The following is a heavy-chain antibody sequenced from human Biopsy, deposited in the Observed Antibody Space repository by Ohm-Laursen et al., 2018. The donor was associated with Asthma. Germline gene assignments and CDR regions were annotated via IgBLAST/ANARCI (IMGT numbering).Heavy chain of an antibody. CDR2: ISVYNGNT. D-gene: IGHD3-10*01. CDR3: ARAVDYSHYYGIDV. Sequence: GSSVKVSCNTSGYTFNSAGITWVRQAPGQGLEWMGWISVYNGNTKVAQKLQDRVTMITDTSTSTAYMELRSLRSDDMAVYFCARAVDYSHYYGIDVWGQGTTVTVS. V-gene: IGHV1-18*03. J-gene: IGHJ6*02. CDR1: GYTFNSAG.